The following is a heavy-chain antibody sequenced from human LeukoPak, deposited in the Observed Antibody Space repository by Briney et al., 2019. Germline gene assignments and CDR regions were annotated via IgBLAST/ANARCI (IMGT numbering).Heavy chain of an antibody. V-gene: IGHV5-51*01. CDR1: GYSFTSYW. D-gene: IGHD2-15*01. J-gene: IGHJ4*02. CDR3: AGPRGCCGGSCYGFDY. Sequence: GESLKISCKGSGYSFTSYWIGWVRQMPGKGLEWMGIIYPGDSDTRYSPSFQGQVTISADKSISTAYLQWSSLNASDTAMDYCAGPRGCCGGSCYGFDYWGEGTLVTVSS. CDR2: IYPGDSDT.